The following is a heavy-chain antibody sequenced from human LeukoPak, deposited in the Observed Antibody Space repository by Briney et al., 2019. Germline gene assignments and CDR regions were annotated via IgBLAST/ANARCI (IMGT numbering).Heavy chain of an antibody. Sequence: GGSLRLSCAASGFTFSSYAMHWVRQAPGKGLEWVTFIRYDGNNKYYADSVKGRFTISRDNSKNTLYLQMNSLRAEDTAVYYCAKSLLLWFGEVLYEDYFDYWGQGSLVTVSS. CDR2: IRYDGNNK. V-gene: IGHV3-30*02. CDR1: GFTFSSYA. D-gene: IGHD3-10*01. J-gene: IGHJ4*02. CDR3: AKSLLLWFGEVLYEDYFDY.